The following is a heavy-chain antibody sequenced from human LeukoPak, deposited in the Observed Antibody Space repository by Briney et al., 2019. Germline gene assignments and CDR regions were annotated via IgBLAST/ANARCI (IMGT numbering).Heavy chain of an antibody. D-gene: IGHD6-19*01. CDR3: ARGGYSRGQGSPFDY. CDR1: GYTFTNYP. Sequence: ASVKVSCKASGYTFTNYPMIWVRQAPGQGLEWMGWINTNTGNPTYAQGFTGRFVFSLDTSVGTTYLQINSLKTEDTAVCYCARGGYSRGQGSPFDYRGQGTLVTVSS. J-gene: IGHJ4*02. CDR2: INTNTGNP. V-gene: IGHV7-4-1*02.